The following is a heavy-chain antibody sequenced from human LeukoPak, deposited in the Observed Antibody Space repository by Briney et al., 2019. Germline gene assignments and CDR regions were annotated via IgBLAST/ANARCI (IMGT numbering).Heavy chain of an antibody. CDR1: GFTLPYG. CDR3: AKDLSWFGGSLATFGY. J-gene: IGHJ4*02. CDR2: VSATGYTT. Sequence: GGSLRLSCVVSGFTLPYGMSRVRQAPGKGLEWVSYVSATGYTTSYADSVKGRFTISRDNSKNTLYLQMNSLSAEDTAVYYCAKDLSWFGGSLATFGYWGQGTLATVSS. V-gene: IGHV3-23*01. D-gene: IGHD3-10*01.